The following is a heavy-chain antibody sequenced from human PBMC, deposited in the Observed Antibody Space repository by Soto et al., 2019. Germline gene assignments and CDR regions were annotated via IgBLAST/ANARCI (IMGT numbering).Heavy chain of an antibody. CDR2: INSDGTTT. CDR3: VRDLAD. J-gene: IGHJ4*02. D-gene: IGHD3-3*02. CDR1: GFIFRTYW. Sequence: EVQLVESGGGLVQRGGSLRLSCAASGFIFRTYWMHWLRQVPGKGLVWVSRINSDGTTTSYADSVKGRFTISRDNAKNTLYLQMNSLRAEDTAVYYCVRDLADWGQGTLVTVSS. V-gene: IGHV3-74*01.